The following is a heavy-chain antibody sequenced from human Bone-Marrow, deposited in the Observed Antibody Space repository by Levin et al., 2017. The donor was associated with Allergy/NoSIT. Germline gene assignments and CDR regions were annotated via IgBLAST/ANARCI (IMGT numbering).Heavy chain of an antibody. CDR3: ARGLYCSGGSCYHRWFDA. Sequence: GESLKISCKASGYTFTDYYIHWVRQAPGQGLEWMGGINPAGGNAGYAQKFQDRVTMTRDTSTSTVYMELSSLRSEDTAMYFCARGLYCSGGSCYHRWFDAWGQGTLVTVSS. J-gene: IGHJ5*02. D-gene: IGHD2-15*01. V-gene: IGHV1-46*01. CDR2: INPAGGNA. CDR1: GYTFTDYY.